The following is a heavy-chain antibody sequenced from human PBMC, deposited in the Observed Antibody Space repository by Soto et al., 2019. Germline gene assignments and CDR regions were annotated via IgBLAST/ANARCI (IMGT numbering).Heavy chain of an antibody. CDR1: GFTCSSYA. CDR2: ISGSGGST. Sequence: GCSLRLSCAASGFTCSSYAMSWVRQAPGKGLEWVSAISGSGGSTYYADSVKGRFTISRDNSKNTLYLQMNSLRAEDTAVYYCARDPLHSSSWPVYYYYYSMDVWGKGTTVTVSS. V-gene: IGHV3-23*01. CDR3: ARDPLHSSSWPVYYYYYSMDV. D-gene: IGHD6-13*01. J-gene: IGHJ6*03.